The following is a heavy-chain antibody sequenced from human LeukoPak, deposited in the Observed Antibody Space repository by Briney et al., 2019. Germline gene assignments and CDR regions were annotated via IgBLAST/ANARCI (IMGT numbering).Heavy chain of an antibody. J-gene: IGHJ4*02. CDR3: AKGRTIIGLALPRYYFDF. V-gene: IGHV3-21*04. D-gene: IGHD3/OR15-3a*01. CDR1: GFTFSSYS. Sequence: GGSLRLSCAASGFTFSSYSMNWVRQAPGKGLEWVSSISSSSSYIYYADSVKGRFTISRDNAKNSLYLQMNTLRADDTAVYYCAKGRTIIGLALPRYYFDFWGQGTLVTVSS. CDR2: ISSSSSYI.